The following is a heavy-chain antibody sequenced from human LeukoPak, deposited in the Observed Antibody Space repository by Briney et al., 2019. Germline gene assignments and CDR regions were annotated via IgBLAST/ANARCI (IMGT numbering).Heavy chain of an antibody. CDR3: ARDLRGGGEGKYYFDY. CDR1: GFTFSSYE. J-gene: IGHJ4*02. CDR2: IKEDGSEK. Sequence: SGGSLRLSCAASGFTFSSYEMNWVRQAPGKGLECVANIKEDGSEKYYVDSVKGRFTISRDNAKNSLYLQMNSLRADDTAVYYCARDLRGGGEGKYYFDYWGQGTLVTVSS. D-gene: IGHD3-16*01. V-gene: IGHV3-7*01.